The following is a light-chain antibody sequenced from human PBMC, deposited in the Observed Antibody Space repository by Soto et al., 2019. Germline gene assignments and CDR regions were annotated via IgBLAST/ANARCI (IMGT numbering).Light chain of an antibody. CDR1: QSIVSNY. CDR3: QQYGSSPPT. CDR2: GSC. Sequence: EIVLTQSPGTLSLSPGERATLSCKASQSIVSNYLAWYQRRPGQAPRLLIYGSCSRANDIPARFSGSGSGTDVTLTIARLESEDFAVYYCQQYGSSPPTFGQGTKVEFK. J-gene: IGKJ1*01. V-gene: IGKV3-20*01.